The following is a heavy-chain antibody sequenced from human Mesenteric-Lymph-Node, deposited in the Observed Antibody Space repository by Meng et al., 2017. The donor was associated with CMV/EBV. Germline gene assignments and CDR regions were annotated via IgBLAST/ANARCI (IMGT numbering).Heavy chain of an antibody. V-gene: IGHV3-53*01. CDR2: LYEGGSA. CDR1: GLTVSDNR. Sequence: ESLKISCAASGLTVSDNRMTWVRQVAGQGLQWVSTLYEGGSAHYAPSVEGRFTISKDNSGNMVYLQMNSLRVEDTAVYYCAREQMGAWRGYFDCWGQGILVTVSS. J-gene: IGHJ5*01. CDR3: AREQMGAWRGYFDC. D-gene: IGHD3-3*01.